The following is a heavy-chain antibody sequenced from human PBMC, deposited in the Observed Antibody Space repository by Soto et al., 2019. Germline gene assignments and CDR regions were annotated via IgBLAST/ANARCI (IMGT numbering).Heavy chain of an antibody. D-gene: IGHD3-10*01. Sequence: SWVRQAPGKGLEWVSAISGSGGSTYYADSVKGRFTISRDNSKNTLYLQMNSLRAEDTAVYYCAKDKMVRGVISNWFDPWGQGTLVTVSS. J-gene: IGHJ5*02. CDR3: AKDKMVRGVISNWFDP. CDR2: ISGSGGST. V-gene: IGHV3-23*01.